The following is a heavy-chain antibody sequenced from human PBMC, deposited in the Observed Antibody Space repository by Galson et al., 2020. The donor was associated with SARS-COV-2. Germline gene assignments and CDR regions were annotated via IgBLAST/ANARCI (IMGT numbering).Heavy chain of an antibody. CDR1: GYTLTELS. J-gene: IGHJ1*01. V-gene: IGHV1-24*01. CDR3: ATVPAAILSVYFQH. CDR2: FDPEDGET. Sequence: ASVKVSCTVSGYTLTELSMHWVRPAPGKGLEWMGGFDPEDGETIYAQKFQGRVTMTEDTSTDTAYMELSSLRSEDTAVYYCATVPAAILSVYFQHWGQCALVIVSS. D-gene: IGHD2-2*01.